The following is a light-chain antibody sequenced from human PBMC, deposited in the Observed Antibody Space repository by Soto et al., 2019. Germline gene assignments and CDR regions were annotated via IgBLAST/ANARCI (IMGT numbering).Light chain of an antibody. Sequence: QSALTQPPSASGSPGQSVTISCTGTSSDVGGYNYVSWYQHHPGKAPKLIIYEVSKWPLGVPHRFSGSKSGNTASLTVSGLQAEDEADYYCSPYAGSKNLVFGGGTKVTVL. CDR1: SSDVGGYNY. CDR3: SPYAGSKNLV. CDR2: EVS. V-gene: IGLV2-8*01. J-gene: IGLJ2*01.